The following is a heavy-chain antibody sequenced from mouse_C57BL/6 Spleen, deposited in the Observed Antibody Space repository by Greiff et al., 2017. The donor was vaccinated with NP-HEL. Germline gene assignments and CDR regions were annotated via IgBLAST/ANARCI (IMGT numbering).Heavy chain of an antibody. CDR3: ARQGGLGWYFDV. CDR2: ISSGGSYT. Sequence: EVKLMESGGDLVKPGGSLKLSCAASGFTFSSYGMSWVRQTPDKRLEWVATISSGGSYTYYPDSVKGRFTISRDNAKNTLYLQMSSLKSEDTAMYYCARQGGLGWYFDVWGTGTTVTVSS. V-gene: IGHV5-6*01. CDR1: GFTFSSYG. J-gene: IGHJ1*03. D-gene: IGHD2-2*01.